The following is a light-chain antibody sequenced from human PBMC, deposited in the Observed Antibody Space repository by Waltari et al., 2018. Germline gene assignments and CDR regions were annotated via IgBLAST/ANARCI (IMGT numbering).Light chain of an antibody. CDR3: CSYAGMYPYV. V-gene: IGLV2-11*01. CDR1: STDVCGYNL. Sequence: QSALPQPRSVSGAPGQSVTISCTGTSTDVCGYNLFSWYQQNTGKAPKLMIYDVTKRPSGVPDRFSGSRSGNTASLSISGLQAEDEADYYCCSYAGMYPYVFGTGTKVTVL. CDR2: DVT. J-gene: IGLJ1*01.